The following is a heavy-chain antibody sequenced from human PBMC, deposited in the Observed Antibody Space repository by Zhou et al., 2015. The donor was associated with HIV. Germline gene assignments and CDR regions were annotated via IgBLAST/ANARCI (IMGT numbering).Heavy chain of an antibody. D-gene: IGHD3-10*01. CDR2: ITPILGTT. CDR3: ARGSYGDY. CDR1: GGTFSTYG. Sequence: QLQLVQSGAEVKKPGSSVKVSCKASGGTFSTYGISWVRQARGQGLEWMGGITPILGTTKYAQKFQGRVTITADRSTNTAYMDLRGLSSEDTAVYFCARGSYGDYWGQGTLVIVSS. V-gene: IGHV1-69*06. J-gene: IGHJ4*02.